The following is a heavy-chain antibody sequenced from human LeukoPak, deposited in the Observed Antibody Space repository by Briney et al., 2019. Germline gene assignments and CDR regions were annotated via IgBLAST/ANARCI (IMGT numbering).Heavy chain of an antibody. D-gene: IGHD6-6*01. Sequence: SGTLSLTCAVYGGSFSGYYWSWIRQPPGKGLEWIGEINHSGSTNYNPSLKSRVTISVDTSKNQFSLKLSSVTAADTAVYYCARGLGSSSSRRGHWYFDLWGRGTLVTVSS. CDR2: INHSGST. J-gene: IGHJ2*01. V-gene: IGHV4-34*01. CDR1: GGSFSGYY. CDR3: ARGLGSSSSRRGHWYFDL.